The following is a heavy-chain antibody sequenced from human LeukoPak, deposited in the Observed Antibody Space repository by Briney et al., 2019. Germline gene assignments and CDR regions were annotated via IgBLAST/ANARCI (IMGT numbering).Heavy chain of an antibody. CDR3: ARGRGADYGGNSGYFDY. CDR1: GFTFSGFG. CDR2: IWYDGSNR. Sequence: GKSLRLSCAASGFTFSGFGMHWVRQAPGKGLEWVAVIWYDGSNRYYADSVKGRFTISRDNPKNTLYVQMNSLRAEDTAVYYCARGRGADYGGNSGYFDYWGQGTLVTVSS. V-gene: IGHV3-33*01. J-gene: IGHJ4*02. D-gene: IGHD4-23*01.